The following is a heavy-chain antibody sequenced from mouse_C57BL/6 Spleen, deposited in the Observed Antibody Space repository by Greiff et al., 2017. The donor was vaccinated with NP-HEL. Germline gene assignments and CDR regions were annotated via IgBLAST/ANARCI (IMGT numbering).Heavy chain of an antibody. J-gene: IGHJ3*01. V-gene: IGHV1-15*01. CDR1: GYTFTDYE. CDR2: IDPETGGT. Sequence: VQGVESGAELVRPGASVTLSCKASGYTFTDYEMHWVKQTPVHGLDWIGAIDPETGGTAYNQKFKGKAILTADKSSSTAYMELRSLTSEDSAVYYCQTWFAYWGQGTLVTVSA. CDR3: QTWFAY.